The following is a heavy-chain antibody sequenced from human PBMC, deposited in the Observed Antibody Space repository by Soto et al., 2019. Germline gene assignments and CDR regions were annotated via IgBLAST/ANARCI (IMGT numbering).Heavy chain of an antibody. CDR3: ARRRGGVVATENWFDP. J-gene: IGHJ5*02. D-gene: IGHD5-12*01. CDR1: SGSISSSSYY. Sequence: QLQLQESGPGLVKPSETLSLTCTVSSGSISSSSYYWGWIRQSPGKGLEWIGTISYRGTTYYHPSLKSRVTISVDTSKNQFSLTLSSVTAADTAVYYCARRRGGVVATENWFDPWGQGTLVTVSS. CDR2: ISYRGTT. V-gene: IGHV4-39*01.